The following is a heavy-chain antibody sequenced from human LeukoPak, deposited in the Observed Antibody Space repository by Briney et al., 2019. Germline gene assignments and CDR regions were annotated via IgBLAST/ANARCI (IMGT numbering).Heavy chain of an antibody. Sequence: GGSLRLSCAASGFNFNGYWMNWVRQAPGKGLQWVGNIKPDGSAKYYVDSVKGQFTISRDNARNSLYLQLTSLRAEDTALYYCARDLLDWGRGTPVTVSS. V-gene: IGHV3-7*01. CDR3: ARDLLD. CDR2: IKPDGSAK. J-gene: IGHJ4*02. CDR1: GFNFNGYW.